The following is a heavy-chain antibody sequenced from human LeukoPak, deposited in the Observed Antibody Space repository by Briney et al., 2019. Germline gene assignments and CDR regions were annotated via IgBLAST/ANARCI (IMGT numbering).Heavy chain of an antibody. D-gene: IGHD6-19*01. CDR3: AAESQYRSGWYFDY. CDR1: GFTFSSYA. J-gene: IGHJ4*02. Sequence: GGSLRLSCEASGFTFSSYAMNWVRQAPGKGLEWISAISGSGGSTYYADSVKGRVTISRDNSKNTLYLQMNSLRAEDTAVYYCAAESQYRSGWYFDYWGQGTLVTVSS. CDR2: ISGSGGST. V-gene: IGHV3-23*01.